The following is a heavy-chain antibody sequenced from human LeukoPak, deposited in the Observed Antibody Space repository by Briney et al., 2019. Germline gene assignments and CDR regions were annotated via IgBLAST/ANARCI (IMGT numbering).Heavy chain of an antibody. CDR3: ARGGTTAQPSKSFFDC. CDR1: GGTFSSYA. V-gene: IGHV1-69*13. CDR2: IIPIFGTA. D-gene: IGHD1-7*01. Sequence: SVKVSCKASGGTFSSYAISWVRQAPGQGLEWMGGIIPIFGTANYAQKFQGRVTITADESTSTAYMELNSLRAEDTAVYYCARGGTTAQPSKSFFDCWGQGTLVTVSS. J-gene: IGHJ4*02.